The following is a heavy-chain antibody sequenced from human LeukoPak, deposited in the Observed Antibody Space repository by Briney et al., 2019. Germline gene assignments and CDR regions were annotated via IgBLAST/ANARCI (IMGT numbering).Heavy chain of an antibody. Sequence: SETLSLTCTVSGGSISCYYWSWIRQPAGKGLEWIGRIYTSGSTNYNPSLKSRVTMSVDTSKDQFSLKLSSVTAADTAAYYCARDLAAAGPGLDYWGQGTLVTVSS. D-gene: IGHD6-13*01. CDR2: IYTSGST. CDR1: GGSISCYY. CDR3: ARDLAAAGPGLDY. V-gene: IGHV4-4*07. J-gene: IGHJ4*02.